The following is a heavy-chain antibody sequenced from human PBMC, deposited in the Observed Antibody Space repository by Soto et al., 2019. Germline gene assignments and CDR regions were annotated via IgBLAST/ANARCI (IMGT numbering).Heavy chain of an antibody. J-gene: IGHJ4*02. D-gene: IGHD3-3*01. CDR1: GFTFSSYA. CDR2: ISGSGGST. V-gene: IGHV3-23*01. Sequence: GGSLRLSCAASGFTFSSYAMSWVRQAPGKGLEWVSAISGSGGSTYYADSVKGRFTISRDNSKNTLYLQMNSLRAEDTAVYYCAKDVYLSGDDFWATFDYWGQGTLVTVSS. CDR3: AKDVYLSGDDFWATFDY.